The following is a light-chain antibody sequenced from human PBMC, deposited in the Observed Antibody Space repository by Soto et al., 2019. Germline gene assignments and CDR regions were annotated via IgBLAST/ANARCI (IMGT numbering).Light chain of an antibody. CDR2: DVS. V-gene: IGLV2-11*01. CDR1: SSDVGAYDF. CDR3: VSFTVTYSYV. J-gene: IGLJ1*01. Sequence: QSVLIQPPSVSGSPGQSVTISCTGTSSDVGAYDFVSWYQHHPGKAPRLVIYDVSRRPAGASDRFSGSKSGSTASLTISTLQAEDEADYYCVSFTVTYSYVFGTGTKVTVL.